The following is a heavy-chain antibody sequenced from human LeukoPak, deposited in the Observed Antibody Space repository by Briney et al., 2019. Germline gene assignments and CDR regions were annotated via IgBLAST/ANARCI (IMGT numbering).Heavy chain of an antibody. V-gene: IGHV4-59*01. CDR2: IYYSGST. Sequence: PSETLSLTCTVSGGSISSYYWSWIRQPPGKGLEWIGYIYYSGSTSYKPSLKSRVTISLDTSKNQFSLKLSSVTAADTAVYYCARALRNIVVVPAAIADYYYMDVWGKGTTVTVSS. D-gene: IGHD2-2*02. CDR1: GGSISSYY. J-gene: IGHJ6*03. CDR3: ARALRNIVVVPAAIADYYYMDV.